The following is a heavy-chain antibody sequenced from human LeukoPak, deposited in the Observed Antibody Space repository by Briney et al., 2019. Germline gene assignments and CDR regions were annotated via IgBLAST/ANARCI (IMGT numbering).Heavy chain of an antibody. CDR2: IYIGGST. V-gene: IGHV3-53*01. J-gene: IGHJ3*02. CDR1: LFTVSINY. D-gene: IGHD2-2*01. Sequence: GGSLRLSCAASLFTVSINYMSGVPQAPEKGLEWVSVIYIGGSTYYADSVKGRFTLSRENSKNTLSLQMKGLTAEGTAVYYCARVGVVPADIPDGFDIWGQGTMVTVSS. CDR3: ARVGVVPADIPDGFDI.